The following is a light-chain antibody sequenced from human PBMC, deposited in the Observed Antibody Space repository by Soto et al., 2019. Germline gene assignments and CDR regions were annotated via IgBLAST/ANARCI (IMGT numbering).Light chain of an antibody. CDR3: QQYHNWPSIT. J-gene: IGKJ4*01. V-gene: IGKV3-15*01. Sequence: EIVMTQSPAILSVAPGERAILSCRARQSVSSTFALYQQKPGQAPRLLIYVASTRATGIPARFSGSGSGTACSLTISRPQSEDFAVYYGQQYHNWPSITFGGGNTVHIK. CDR2: VAS. CDR1: QSVSST.